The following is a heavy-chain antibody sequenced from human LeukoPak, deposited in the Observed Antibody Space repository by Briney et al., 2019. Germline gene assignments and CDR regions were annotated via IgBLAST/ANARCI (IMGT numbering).Heavy chain of an antibody. V-gene: IGHV4-34*01. J-gene: IGHJ5*02. Sequence: SETLSLTCAVYGGSFSDFYWIWIRQPPGKGLEWIGEINHSGSTNYNPSLKRRVTISVDTSKNQFSLKLSSVTAADTAVYYCARSRGITRMVWFDPWGQGTLVTVSS. D-gene: IGHD2-2*01. CDR3: ARSRGITRMVWFDP. CDR2: INHSGST. CDR1: GGSFSDFY.